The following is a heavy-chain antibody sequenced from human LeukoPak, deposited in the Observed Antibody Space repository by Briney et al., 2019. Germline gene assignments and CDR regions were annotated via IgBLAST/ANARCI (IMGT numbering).Heavy chain of an antibody. CDR1: GYTFTDSY. D-gene: IGHD3-22*01. Sequence: GASVKVSCKASGYTFTDSYMHWVRQAPGQGLKWRGWINPYSGGTNYAQEFQGRVTMTRDTSISTAYMELRRLTSDATAVYYCARKSASGYYSNFDYWGQGTLVTVSS. V-gene: IGHV1-2*02. CDR3: ARKSASGYYSNFDY. J-gene: IGHJ4*02. CDR2: INPYSGGT.